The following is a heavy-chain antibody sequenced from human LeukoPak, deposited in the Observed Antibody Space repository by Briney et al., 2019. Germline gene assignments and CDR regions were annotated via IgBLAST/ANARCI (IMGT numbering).Heavy chain of an antibody. CDR2: IRSKAYGGTT. CDR3: TRDDSGSYRN. CDR1: EFSFDYA. D-gene: IGHD1-26*01. Sequence: GGSLRLSCTASEFSFDYAINWVRQAPGKGLEWVGFIRSKAYGGTTEYASSVKGRFTISRGDSKSIAHLQMNSLKTEDTAVYYCTRDDSGSYRNWGQGTLVTVSS. V-gene: IGHV3-49*04. J-gene: IGHJ4*02.